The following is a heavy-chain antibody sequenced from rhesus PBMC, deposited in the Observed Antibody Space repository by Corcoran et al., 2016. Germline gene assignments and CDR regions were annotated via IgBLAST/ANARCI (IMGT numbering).Heavy chain of an antibody. J-gene: IGHJ6*01. Sequence: QVQLQESGPAVVKPSETLSLTCAVSGGPISSSYLWSWLRPAPGKGLEWIGGIYGSDGSTEYNPSLKSRVTISKDTSKNQFSLKLSSVTAADTAVYYCARITGTTRGLDSWGQGVVVTVSS. CDR1: GGPISSSYL. D-gene: IGHD1-26*01. CDR2: IYGSDGST. V-gene: IGHV4-93*01. CDR3: ARITGTTRGLDS.